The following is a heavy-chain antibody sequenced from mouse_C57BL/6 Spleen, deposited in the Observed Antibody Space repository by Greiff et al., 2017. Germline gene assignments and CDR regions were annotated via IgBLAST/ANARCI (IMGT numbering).Heavy chain of an antibody. Sequence: QVQLQQPGAELVKPGASVKMSCKASGYTFTSYWITWVKQRPGQGLEWIGDIYPGSGSTNYNEKFKSKATLTVDTSSSTAYMQLSSLTSEDSAVYYCARERITTVVEDYWGQGTTLTVSS. CDR1: GYTFTSYW. CDR3: ARERITTVVEDY. CDR2: IYPGSGST. D-gene: IGHD1-1*01. J-gene: IGHJ2*01. V-gene: IGHV1-55*01.